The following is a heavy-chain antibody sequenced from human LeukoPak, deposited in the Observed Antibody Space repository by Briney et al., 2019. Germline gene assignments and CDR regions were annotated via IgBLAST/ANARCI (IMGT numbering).Heavy chain of an antibody. D-gene: IGHD3-22*01. CDR1: GFTFSDYY. Sequence: PGGSLRLSCAASGFTFSDYYMSWIRQAPGKGLEWVSYISSSGSTIYYADSVKGRFTISRDNAKNSLYLQMNSLRAEDTAVYYCARGYYYDSSGYYYHDAFDIWGQGTMVTVSS. V-gene: IGHV3-11*01. J-gene: IGHJ3*02. CDR3: ARGYYYDSSGYYYHDAFDI. CDR2: ISSSGSTI.